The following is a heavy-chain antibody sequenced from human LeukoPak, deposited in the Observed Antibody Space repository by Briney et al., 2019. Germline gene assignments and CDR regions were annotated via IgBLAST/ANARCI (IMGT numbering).Heavy chain of an antibody. J-gene: IGHJ5*01. V-gene: IGHV3-23*01. CDR1: GFTFDHYA. Sequence: PGGSLRLSCVASGFTFDHYAMAWVRQAPGKGLEWVSSVSSSGNNIYDADSVRGRFTISRDNSRKTLYLQLNSLRAEDTAVYYCAKQGPILWFAEGGFDSWGQGTLVTVSS. CDR2: VSSSGNNI. CDR3: AKQGPILWFAEGGFDS. D-gene: IGHD3/OR15-3a*01.